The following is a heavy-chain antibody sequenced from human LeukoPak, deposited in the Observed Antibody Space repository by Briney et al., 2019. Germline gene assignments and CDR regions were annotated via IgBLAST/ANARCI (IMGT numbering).Heavy chain of an antibody. V-gene: IGHV4-59*01. Sequence: SETLSLICTVSGGSISSYYWSWIRQPPGKGLEWIGYIYYSGSTNYNPSLKSRATISVDTSKNQFSLKLSSVTAADTAVYYCARTDYSNYEDYYYYMDVWGKGTTVTVSS. CDR1: GGSISSYY. CDR3: ARTDYSNYEDYYYYMDV. J-gene: IGHJ6*03. CDR2: IYYSGST. D-gene: IGHD4-11*01.